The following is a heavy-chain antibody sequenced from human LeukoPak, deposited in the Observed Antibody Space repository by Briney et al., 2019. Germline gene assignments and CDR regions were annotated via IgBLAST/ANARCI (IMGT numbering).Heavy chain of an antibody. D-gene: IGHD3-10*01. CDR2: ISYDGSNK. CDR1: GFTFSSYG. CDR3: AKDLNRRVRGVITPTLYYYYGMDV. V-gene: IGHV3-30*18. Sequence: GGSLRLSCAASGFTFSSYGMHWVRQAPGKGLEWVAVISYDGSNKYYADSVKGRFTISRDNSKNTLYLQMNSLRAEDTAVYYCAKDLNRRVRGVITPTLYYYYGMDVWGQGTTVTVSS. J-gene: IGHJ6*02.